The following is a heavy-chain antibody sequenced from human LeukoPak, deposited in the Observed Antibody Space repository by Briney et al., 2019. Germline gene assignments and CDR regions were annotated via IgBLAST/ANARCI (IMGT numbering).Heavy chain of an antibody. CDR3: AEQVLRYFDWLGY. Sequence: GGSLRLSCAASGFTFSSYAMSWVRQAPGKGLEWVSAISGSGGSTYYADSVKGRFTISRDNSKNTLYLQMNSLRAEDTAVYYCAEQVLRYFDWLGYWGQGTLVTVSS. CDR2: ISGSGGST. J-gene: IGHJ4*02. CDR1: GFTFSSYA. V-gene: IGHV3-23*01. D-gene: IGHD3-9*01.